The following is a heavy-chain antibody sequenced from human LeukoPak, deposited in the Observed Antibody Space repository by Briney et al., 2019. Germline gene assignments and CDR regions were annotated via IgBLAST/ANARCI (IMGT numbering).Heavy chain of an antibody. D-gene: IGHD3-10*01. CDR2: MWHDGSNK. CDR3: VRASGSFDY. J-gene: IGHJ4*02. V-gene: IGHV3-33*01. CDR1: GFTFSDYG. Sequence: GGSLRLSCGASGFTFSDYGIHWVRQARGKGLEWVAVMWHDGSNKYYADSVKGRFTISRENSKNTLYLRMNSLRVEDTAVYYCVRASGSFDYWGQGTLVTVSS.